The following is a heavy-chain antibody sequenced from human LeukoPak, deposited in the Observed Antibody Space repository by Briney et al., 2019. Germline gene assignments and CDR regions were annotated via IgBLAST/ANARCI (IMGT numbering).Heavy chain of an antibody. CDR1: GFTFSSYG. D-gene: IGHD5-12*01. V-gene: IGHV3-30*18. CDR3: AKGIHSGYDLDY. Sequence: GGSLRLSCAAFGFTFSSYGMHWVRQAPGKGLEWVAVISYDGSNKYYADSVKGRFTISRDNSKNTLYLQMNSLRAEDTAVYYCAKGIHSGYDLDYWGQGTLVTVSS. CDR2: ISYDGSNK. J-gene: IGHJ4*02.